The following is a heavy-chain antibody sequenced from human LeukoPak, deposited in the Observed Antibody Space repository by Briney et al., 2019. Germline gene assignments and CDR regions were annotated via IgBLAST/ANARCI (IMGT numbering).Heavy chain of an antibody. V-gene: IGHV4-34*01. CDR2: INHSGST. J-gene: IGHJ4*02. CDR3: ARRYSSSWYARGYFHY. CDR1: GGSFSGYY. Sequence: PSETLSLTCAVYGGSFSGYYWSWIRQPPGKGLEWIGEINHSGSTNYNPSLKSRVTISVDTSKNQFSLKLSSVTAADTAVYYCARRYSSSWYARGYFHYWGQGTLVTVSS. D-gene: IGHD6-13*01.